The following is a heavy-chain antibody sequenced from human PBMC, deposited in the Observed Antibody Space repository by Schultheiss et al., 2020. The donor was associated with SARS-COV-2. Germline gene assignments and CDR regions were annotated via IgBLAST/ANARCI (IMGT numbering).Heavy chain of an antibody. J-gene: IGHJ4*02. CDR1: GGSISSGGYY. Sequence: SETLSLTCTVSGGSISSGGYYWSWIRQHPGKGLEWIGRIYTSGSTNYNPSLKSRVTMSVDTSKNQFSLKLSSVTAADTAVYYCARHAGAAGTYYYDSSGTLSFDYWGQGTLVTVSS. CDR3: ARHAGAAGTYYYDSSGTLSFDY. D-gene: IGHD3-22*01. V-gene: IGHV4-61*02. CDR2: IYTSGST.